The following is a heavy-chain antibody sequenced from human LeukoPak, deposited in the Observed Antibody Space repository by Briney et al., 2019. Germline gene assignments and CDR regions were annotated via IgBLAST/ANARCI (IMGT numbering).Heavy chain of an antibody. CDR2: ISISSGSI. CDR3: AKTYYYDSVGYSPFDY. V-gene: IGHV3-21*01. CDR1: GFSLSRYS. D-gene: IGHD3-22*01. J-gene: IGHJ4*02. Sequence: GGSLRLSCVASGFSLSRYSMKWVRQAPGKGLERVSSISISSGSIYYADSVKGRFTISRDNAKNSLYLQMNSLRAEDTAIYYCAKTYYYDSVGYSPFDYWGQGSRVIVSS.